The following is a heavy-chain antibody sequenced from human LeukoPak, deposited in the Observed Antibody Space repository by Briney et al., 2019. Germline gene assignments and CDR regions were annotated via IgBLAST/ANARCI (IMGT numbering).Heavy chain of an antibody. V-gene: IGHV3-30*14. CDR2: ISYDGSNK. Sequence: GGSLRLSCAASGFTFSSYAMHWVRQAPGKGLEWVAVISYDGSNKYYADSVKGRFTISRDNSKNTLYLQMNSLRAEDTAVYYCARDSPLPPYCGGDCYSADYWGQGTLVTVSS. J-gene: IGHJ4*02. CDR3: ARDSPLPPYCGGDCYSADY. CDR1: GFTFSSYA. D-gene: IGHD2-21*02.